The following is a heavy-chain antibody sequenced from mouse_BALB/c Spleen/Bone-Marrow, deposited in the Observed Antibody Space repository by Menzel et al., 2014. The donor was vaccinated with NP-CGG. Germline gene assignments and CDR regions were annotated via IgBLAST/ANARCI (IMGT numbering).Heavy chain of an antibody. CDR2: ISPSTGYT. V-gene: IGHV1-7*01. CDR1: GYTFTSYW. CDR3: ARSGGYDGFSY. D-gene: IGHD2-2*01. J-gene: IGHJ2*01. Sequence: QVQLQQPGAELAKPGASVKMSCKASGYTFTSYWMHWVKQRPGQGLEWIGYISPSTGYTEYNQKFKDKATLTADKSSSTAYMQLSSLTSEDSAVYYCARSGGYDGFSYWGQGTTLTVSS.